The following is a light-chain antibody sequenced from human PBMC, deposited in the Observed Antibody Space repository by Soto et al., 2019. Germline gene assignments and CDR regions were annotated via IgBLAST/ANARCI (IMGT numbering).Light chain of an antibody. CDR1: SSDLAIYNY. CDR2: QVT. V-gene: IGLV2-14*01. Sequence: QSVLTQPASVSGSPGQSITISCTGTSSDLAIYNYVSWYQQQPGNATKLMIYQVTNRPSGVSNRFSGSRSGTTASLTISGLQAEDEADYYCSSYTDSSNDVFGTGTKVTVL. CDR3: SSYTDSSNDV. J-gene: IGLJ1*01.